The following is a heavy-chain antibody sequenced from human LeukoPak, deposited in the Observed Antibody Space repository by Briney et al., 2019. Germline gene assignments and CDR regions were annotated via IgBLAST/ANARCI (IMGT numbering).Heavy chain of an antibody. V-gene: IGHV3-11*04. CDR2: ISSSGSTI. CDR3: ASSGSYYDFDY. Sequence: GGSLRLSCAASGFTFSDYYMSWIRQAPGKGMEWVSYISSSGSTIYYADSVKGRFTISRDNAKNSLYLQMNNLRAEDTAVYYCASSGSYYDFDYWGQGTLVTVSS. J-gene: IGHJ4*02. D-gene: IGHD3-10*01. CDR1: GFTFSDYY.